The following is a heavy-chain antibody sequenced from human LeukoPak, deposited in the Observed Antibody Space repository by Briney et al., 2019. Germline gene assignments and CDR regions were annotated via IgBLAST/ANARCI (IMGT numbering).Heavy chain of an antibody. CDR2: ISSSGSTR. D-gene: IGHD3-22*01. V-gene: IGHV3-48*03. Sequence: GGSLRLSCVASGFTFSSYEMNWVRQAPGKGLEWVSYISSSGSTRYYADSVKGRFTISRDNAKNSLYLQMNSLRAEDTAVYYCAGSTYYYDSAGYWGQGTLVTVSS. CDR3: AGSTYYYDSAGY. CDR1: GFTFSSYE. J-gene: IGHJ4*02.